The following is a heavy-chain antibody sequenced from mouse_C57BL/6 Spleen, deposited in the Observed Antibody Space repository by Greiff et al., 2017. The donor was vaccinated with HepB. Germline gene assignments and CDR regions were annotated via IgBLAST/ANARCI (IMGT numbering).Heavy chain of an antibody. D-gene: IGHD1-1*01. Sequence: QVQLQQSGAELVRPGASVKLSCKASGYTFTAYYINWVKQRPGQGLEWIARIYPGSGNTYYNEKFKGKATLTAEKSSSTAYMQLSSLTSEDSAVYFCARWGVGGFAYWGQGTLVTVSA. CDR2: IYPGSGNT. CDR3: ARWGVGGFAY. CDR1: GYTFTAYY. V-gene: IGHV1-76*01. J-gene: IGHJ3*01.